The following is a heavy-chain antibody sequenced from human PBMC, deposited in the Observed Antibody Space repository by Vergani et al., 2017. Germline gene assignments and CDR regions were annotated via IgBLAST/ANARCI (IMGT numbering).Heavy chain of an antibody. J-gene: IGHJ6*02. CDR2: LNSYRSST. V-gene: IGHV3-74*01. Sequence: EVQLVESGGGLVQPGGSLPLSSPSSLFPFTSXSIHFLPPPPPHSLFLLSRLNSYRSSTSYADSVKGRFTISRDNAKNTLYLQMNSLRAEDTAVYYCARDRIVVVPAAPGYYYYYGMDVWGQGTTVTVSS. CDR3: ARDRIVVVPAAPGYYYYYGMDV. D-gene: IGHD2-2*01. CDR1: LFPFTSXS.